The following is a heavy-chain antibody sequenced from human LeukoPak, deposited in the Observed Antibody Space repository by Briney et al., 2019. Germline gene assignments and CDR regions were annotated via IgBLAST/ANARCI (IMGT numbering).Heavy chain of an antibody. J-gene: IGHJ5*02. D-gene: IGHD6-19*01. CDR3: AREQWLVSWFDP. Sequence: GGSLRLSCAASGFTFSSYWMHWVRQAPGKGLVWVSRINSDGSSTSYADSVKGRFTISRDNAKNALYLQMNSLRAEDTAVYYCAREQWLVSWFDPWGQGTLVTVSS. CDR2: INSDGSST. CDR1: GFTFSSYW. V-gene: IGHV3-74*01.